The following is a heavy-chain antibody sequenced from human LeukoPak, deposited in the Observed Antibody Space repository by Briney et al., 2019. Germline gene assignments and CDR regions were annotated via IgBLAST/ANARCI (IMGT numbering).Heavy chain of an antibody. D-gene: IGHD3-10*01. CDR2: ISYDGSNK. J-gene: IGHJ4*02. CDR3: ARAKITMVRGVPSPFDY. CDR1: GFTFSSCA. V-gene: IGHV3-30*04. Sequence: GGSLRLSCAASGFTFSSCAMHWVRQAPGKGLEWVAVISYDGSNKYYADSVKGRFTISRDNSKNTLYLQMNSLRAEDTAVYYCARAKITMVRGVPSPFDYWGQGTLVTVSS.